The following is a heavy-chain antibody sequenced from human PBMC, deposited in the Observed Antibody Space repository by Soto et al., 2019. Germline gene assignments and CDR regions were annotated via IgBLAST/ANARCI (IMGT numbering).Heavy chain of an antibody. CDR3: ARMGGEAIFGQNNRFDP. D-gene: IGHD3-3*01. CDR1: GYTFTSYD. CDR2: MNPNSGNT. Sequence: QVQLVQSGAEVKKPGASVKVSCKASGYTFTSYDINWVRQATGQGLEWMGWMNPNSGNTGYAQKFQGRVTMTRNTSISTAYMELSSLRSEDTAVYYCARMGGEAIFGQNNRFDPWGQGTLVTVSS. V-gene: IGHV1-8*01. J-gene: IGHJ5*02.